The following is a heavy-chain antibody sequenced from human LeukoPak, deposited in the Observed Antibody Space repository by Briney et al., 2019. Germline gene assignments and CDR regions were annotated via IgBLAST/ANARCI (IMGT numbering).Heavy chain of an antibody. CDR1: GFTFSSFD. V-gene: IGHV3-48*03. CDR2: ISGSGRSV. J-gene: IGHJ4*02. Sequence: GGSLRLSCAASGFTFSSFDMNWVRQAPGKGLEWVSYISGSGRSVYYADSVKGRFTISRDNAKNSLYLQMNSLRAEDTAVYYCARDYGGNPGYWGQGTLVTVSS. D-gene: IGHD4-23*01. CDR3: ARDYGGNPGY.